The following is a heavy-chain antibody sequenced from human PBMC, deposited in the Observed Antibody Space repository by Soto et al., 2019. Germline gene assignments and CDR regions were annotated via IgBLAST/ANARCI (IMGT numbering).Heavy chain of an antibody. CDR3: ARYYSYGSQSSAPPYSRVPRYFDY. CDR2: INHSGST. Sequence: SLPPASPLDTPSLGSNYCVCVRPPAKTLSEWVGEINHSGSTNYNPSLKSRVTRSVDTSKNQFSLKLSSVTAADTAVYYCARYYSYGSQSSAPPYSRVPRYFDYWGQGTLVTRPS. D-gene: IGHD5-18*01. J-gene: IGHJ4*02. CDR1: TPSLGSNY. V-gene: IGHV4-34*01.